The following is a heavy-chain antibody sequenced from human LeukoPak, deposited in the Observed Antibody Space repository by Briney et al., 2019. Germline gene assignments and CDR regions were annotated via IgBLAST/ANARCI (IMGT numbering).Heavy chain of an antibody. J-gene: IGHJ4*02. Sequence: GGSLRLSCAASGFTFSSYAMHWVRQAPGKGLEWVAVISYDGSNKYYADSVKGRFTISRDNSKNTLYLQMNSLRAENTAVYYCARVLEGNYDFWSGPFDYGGQGTLVTVSS. CDR1: GFTFSSYA. CDR2: ISYDGSNK. D-gene: IGHD3-3*01. V-gene: IGHV3-30*04. CDR3: ARVLEGNYDFWSGPFDY.